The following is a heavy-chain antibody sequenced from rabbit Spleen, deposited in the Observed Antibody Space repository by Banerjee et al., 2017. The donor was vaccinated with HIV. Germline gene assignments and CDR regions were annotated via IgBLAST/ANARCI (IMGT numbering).Heavy chain of an antibody. CDR2: IVPIFGVT. D-gene: IGHD6-1*01. J-gene: IGHJ4*01. CDR1: GVSFSGNSY. V-gene: IGHV1S40*01. Sequence: QSLEESGGDLVKPGASLTLTCTASGVSFSGNSYMCWVRQAPGKGLEWIGYIVPIFGVTYYANWVNGRFTISSHNAQNTLYLQLNSLTAADTATYFCVREAGYGGYGDGNLWGQGTLVTVS. CDR3: VREAGYGGYGDGNL.